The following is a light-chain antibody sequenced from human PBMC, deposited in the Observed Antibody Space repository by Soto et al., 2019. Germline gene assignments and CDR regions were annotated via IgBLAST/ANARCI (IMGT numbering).Light chain of an antibody. J-gene: IGLJ1*01. V-gene: IGLV2-14*01. Sequence: QSALTQPASVSGSTGQSITISCTGSSSDVGGYNYVSWYQQHPGKAPKLMIYDVSNRPSGVSNRFSGSKSGNTASLTISGLQAEDEAHYYCSSYTSSSTLVVFGTGTKLTV. CDR2: DVS. CDR3: SSYTSSSTLVV. CDR1: SSDVGGYNY.